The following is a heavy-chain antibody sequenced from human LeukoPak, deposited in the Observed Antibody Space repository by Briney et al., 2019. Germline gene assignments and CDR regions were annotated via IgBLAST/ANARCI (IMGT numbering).Heavy chain of an antibody. D-gene: IGHD1-26*01. J-gene: IGHJ4*02. CDR3: ASGGIYYGAAFDF. Sequence: GGSLRLSCAASGLTVSSNCMSWIRQAPGKGLEWVSYISSSGSTIYYADSVKGRFTISRDNAKNSLYLQMNSLRAEDTALYYCASGGIYYGAAFDFWGQGSLVTVSA. CDR2: ISSSGSTI. CDR1: GLTVSSNC. V-gene: IGHV3-11*01.